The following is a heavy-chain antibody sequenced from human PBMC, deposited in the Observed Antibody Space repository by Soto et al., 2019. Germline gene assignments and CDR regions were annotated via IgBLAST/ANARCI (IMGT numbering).Heavy chain of an antibody. CDR3: ASLSAPVDF. V-gene: IGHV3-74*01. Sequence: GGSLRLSCVASGFTCRSYRMHWLRQAPGRELVWVSEIDTDGNSRNYADSVKGRFTISRDNAKNTLYLQMNSLTAEDTAVYFCASLSAPVDFWGRGTLVTVSS. D-gene: IGHD2-2*01. CDR1: GFTCRSYR. J-gene: IGHJ4*02. CDR2: IDTDGNSR.